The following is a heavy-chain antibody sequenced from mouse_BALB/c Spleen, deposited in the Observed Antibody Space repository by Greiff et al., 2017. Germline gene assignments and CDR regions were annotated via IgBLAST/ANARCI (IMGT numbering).Heavy chain of an antibody. Sequence: QVQLQQSGAELVRPGASVTLSCKASGYTFTDYEMHWVKQTPVHGLEWIGAIDPETGGTAYNQKFKGKATLTADKSSSTAYMELRSLTSEDSAVYYGTRFAYWGQGTLVTVSA. CDR3: TRFAY. V-gene: IGHV1-15*01. J-gene: IGHJ3*01. CDR2: IDPETGGT. CDR1: GYTFTDYE.